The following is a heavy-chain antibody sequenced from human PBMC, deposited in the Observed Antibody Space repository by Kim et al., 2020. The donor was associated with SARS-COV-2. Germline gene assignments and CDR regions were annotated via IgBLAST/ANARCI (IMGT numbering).Heavy chain of an antibody. CDR3: ASTFHGIAAAGRYYYYGMDV. D-gene: IGHD6-13*01. CDR2: IYSGGST. J-gene: IGHJ6*02. Sequence: GGSLRLSCAASGFTVSSNYMSWVRQAPGKGLEWVSVIYSGGSTYYADSVKGRFTISRDNSKNTLYLQMNSLRAEDTAVYYCASTFHGIAAAGRYYYYGMDVWGQGTTVTVSS. V-gene: IGHV3-53*01. CDR1: GFTVSSNY.